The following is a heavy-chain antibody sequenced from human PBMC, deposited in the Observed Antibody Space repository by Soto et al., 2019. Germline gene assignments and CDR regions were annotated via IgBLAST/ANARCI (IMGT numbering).Heavy chain of an antibody. Sequence: QVQLQESGPGLVKPSGTLSLTCAVSGGSFTSNNWWTWVRQPPGQGLAWIGEIYRTGSTNYNPSLKSRVTISLDKSENQFSLKVTSLTAADTAVYYCASRDPGTSVDYWGQGTLVTVSS. CDR1: GGSFTSNNW. V-gene: IGHV4-4*02. D-gene: IGHD1-7*01. CDR2: IYRTGST. J-gene: IGHJ4*02. CDR3: ASRDPGTSVDY.